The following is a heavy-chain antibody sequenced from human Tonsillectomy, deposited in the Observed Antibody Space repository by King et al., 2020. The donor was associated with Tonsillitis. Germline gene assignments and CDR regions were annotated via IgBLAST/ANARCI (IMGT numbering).Heavy chain of an antibody. V-gene: IGHV5-51*03. CDR2: IYPGDSDT. D-gene: IGHD3-22*01. CDR3: ARTLYYYNSGAWGAFDI. CDR1: AYSFSSYW. Sequence: QLVQSGAEAKKPGESLKISCKGPAYSFSSYWIGWVRQMPGKGLEWMGIIYPGDSDTRYSPSFQGQVTISADKSITTAYLQWSSLKASDTAMYYCARTLYYYNSGAWGAFDIWGQGTMVTVSS. J-gene: IGHJ3*02.